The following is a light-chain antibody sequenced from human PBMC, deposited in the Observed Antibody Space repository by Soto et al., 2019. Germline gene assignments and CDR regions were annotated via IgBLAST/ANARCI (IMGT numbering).Light chain of an antibody. J-gene: IGLJ1*01. CDR3: SSYTSSSTFYV. V-gene: IGLV2-14*01. CDR1: SSDVGGYNY. Sequence: QSALTQPASVSGSPGQSITISCTGTSSDVGGYNYVSWYQQHPGKALKLMIYEVSNRPSGVSNRFSGSKSGNTASLTISGLQAEDEAHYYCSSYTSSSTFYVFGTGTKVTVL. CDR2: EVS.